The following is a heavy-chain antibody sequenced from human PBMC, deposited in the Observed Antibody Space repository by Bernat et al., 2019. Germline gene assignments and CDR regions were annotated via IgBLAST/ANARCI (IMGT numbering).Heavy chain of an antibody. V-gene: IGHV3-23*01. D-gene: IGHD6-19*01. CDR3: AKDGIAVAETNWFDP. Sequence: EVQLLESGGGLVQPGGSLRLSCAASGFTFSSYAMSWVRQAPGKGLEWVSAISGSGGSTCYAESVKGRFTISRDNSKNTLYLQMNSLRAEDTAVYYCAKDGIAVAETNWFDPWGQGTLVTVSS. CDR2: ISGSGGST. J-gene: IGHJ5*02. CDR1: GFTFSSYA.